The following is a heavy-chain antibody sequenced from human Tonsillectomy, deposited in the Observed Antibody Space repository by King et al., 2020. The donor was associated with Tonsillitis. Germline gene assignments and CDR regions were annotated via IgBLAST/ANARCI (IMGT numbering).Heavy chain of an antibody. CDR2: IYYSGSS. Sequence: VQLQESGPGLVKPSETLSLTCTVSGGSISTYYWSWIRQPPGKGLEWIGYIYYSGSSNYNPSLKSRVTISVDTSKNHFSLKLSSVTAADTAVYYCARGFRTIFGVVNTDYWYFDLWGRGTLVTVSS. CDR3: ARGFRTIFGVVNTDYWYFDL. CDR1: GGSISTYY. J-gene: IGHJ2*01. D-gene: IGHD3-3*01. V-gene: IGHV4-59*01.